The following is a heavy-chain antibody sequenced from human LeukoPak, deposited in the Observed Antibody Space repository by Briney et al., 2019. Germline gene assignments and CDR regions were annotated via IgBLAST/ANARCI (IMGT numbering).Heavy chain of an antibody. CDR1: GFTFSNYW. J-gene: IGHJ3*02. V-gene: IGHV3-7*01. CDR2: IKQDGSEK. CDR3: ARDRDNYVKPEAFDI. D-gene: IGHD3-16*01. Sequence: PGGSLRLSCAASGFTFSNYWMTWVRQAPGKGLEWVANIKQDGSEKYYVDSVKGRFTISRDNAKNSLYLQMNSLRDEDTAVYYCARDRDNYVKPEAFDIWGQGTMVTVSS.